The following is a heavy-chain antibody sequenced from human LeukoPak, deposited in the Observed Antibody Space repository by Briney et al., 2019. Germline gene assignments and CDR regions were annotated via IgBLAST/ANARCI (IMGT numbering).Heavy chain of an antibody. CDR1: GVSFSGYY. V-gene: IGHV4-34*01. CDR3: ARRPGIRRHFDY. J-gene: IGHJ4*02. Sequence: SETLSLTCAVYGVSFSGYYLSWIRQPPGKGLEGIGEINHSGSTNYNPSLKSRLTISVDTSKKQFSLKLSPVSAADTDVYYCARRPGIRRHFDYWGQGTLVTVSS. CDR2: INHSGST. D-gene: IGHD6-25*01.